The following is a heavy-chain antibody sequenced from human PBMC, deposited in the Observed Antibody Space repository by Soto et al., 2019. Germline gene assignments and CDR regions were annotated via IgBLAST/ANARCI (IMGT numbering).Heavy chain of an antibody. CDR2: INHSGST. D-gene: IGHD3-10*01. CDR1: GGSFSGYY. CDR3: ARELTGWFGEAYYGMDV. Sequence: SETLSLTCAVYGGSFSGYYWSWIRQPPGKGLEWIGEINHSGSTNYNPSLKSRVTISVDTSKNQFSLKLSSVTAADTAVYYCARELTGWFGEAYYGMDVWGQGTTVTVSS. V-gene: IGHV4-34*01. J-gene: IGHJ6*02.